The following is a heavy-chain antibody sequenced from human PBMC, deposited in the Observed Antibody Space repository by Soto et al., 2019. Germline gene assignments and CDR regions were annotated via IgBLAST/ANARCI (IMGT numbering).Heavy chain of an antibody. CDR2: ISHDGGNR. Sequence: QVQLVESGGGVVQPGRSLRLSCAASGFTFSSYGMYWVRQAPGKGLECVAYISHDGGNRYSADSVKGRFTIFRDNSKNTLYLQMNSLGSEDGAVYYCAKDGRDGYFDNWGQGTLVTVSS. CDR1: GFTFSSYG. CDR3: AKDGRDGYFDN. V-gene: IGHV3-30*18. J-gene: IGHJ4*02.